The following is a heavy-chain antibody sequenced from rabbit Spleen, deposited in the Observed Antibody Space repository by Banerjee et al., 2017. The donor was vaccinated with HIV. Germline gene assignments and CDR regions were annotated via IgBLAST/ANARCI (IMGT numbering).Heavy chain of an antibody. V-gene: IGHV1S40*01. CDR1: GFSLSSYY. D-gene: IGHD4-1*01. Sequence: QSVEESGGRLVKPDESLTLTCTGSGFSLSSYYMIWVRQAPGKGLEWIGCIDTGGSGSTDYASWAKGRFTISKASSTTVTLQMTSLTAADTATYFCARDLAGIIGWNFNLWGPGTLVTVS. CDR3: ARDLAGIIGWNFNL. J-gene: IGHJ4*01. CDR2: IDTGGSGST.